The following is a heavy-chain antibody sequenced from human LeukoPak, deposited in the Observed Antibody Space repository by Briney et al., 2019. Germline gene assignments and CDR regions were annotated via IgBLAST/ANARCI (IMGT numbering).Heavy chain of an antibody. V-gene: IGHV1-69*13. CDR1: GGTFSSYA. J-gene: IGHJ6*02. CDR3: ARSSEYYYGMDV. D-gene: IGHD6-6*01. Sequence: SVKVSCKASGGTFSSYAISWVRQAPGQGLGWMGGIIPIFGTANYAQKFQGRVTITADESTSTAYMELSSLRSEDTAVYYCARSSEYYYGMDVWGQGTTVTVSS. CDR2: IIPIFGTA.